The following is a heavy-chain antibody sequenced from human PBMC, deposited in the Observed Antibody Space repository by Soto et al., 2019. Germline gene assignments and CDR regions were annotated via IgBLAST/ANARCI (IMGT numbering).Heavy chain of an antibody. V-gene: IGHV4-4*02. Sequence: SETLSLTCAXSGDSVTSNAWWSWVRQPPGKGLEWIGEAYHNGLTDYNPSLKSRVTMSVDTSKNEFSLKLTSLTAADTAIYYCARDAAVPGESDRFDYWGQGTLVTVSS. CDR3: ARDAAVPGESDRFDY. J-gene: IGHJ4*02. D-gene: IGHD6-19*01. CDR2: AYHNGLT. CDR1: GDSVTSNAW.